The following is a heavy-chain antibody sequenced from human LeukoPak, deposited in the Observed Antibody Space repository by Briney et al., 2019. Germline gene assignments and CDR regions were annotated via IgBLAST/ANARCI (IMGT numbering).Heavy chain of an antibody. V-gene: IGHV3-23*01. J-gene: IGHJ6*02. CDR2: ISGSGGST. CDR1: GFTFSSYA. D-gene: IGHD6-19*01. CDR3: AKVKGGSGFYYGMDV. Sequence: GGSLRLSCAASGFTFSSYAMSWVRQAPGKGLEWVSAISGSGGSTYYADSVKGRFTISRDSSKNTLYLQMNSLRAEDTAVYYCAKVKGGSGFYYGMDVWGQGTTVTVSS.